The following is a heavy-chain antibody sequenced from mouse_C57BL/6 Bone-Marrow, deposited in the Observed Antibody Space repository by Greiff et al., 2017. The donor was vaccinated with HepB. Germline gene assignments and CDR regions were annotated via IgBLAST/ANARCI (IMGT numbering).Heavy chain of an antibody. CDR3: ARPYLTTVDPFDY. CDR2: IYPRSGNT. Sequence: QVQLKESGAELARPGASVKLSCKASGYTFTSYGISWVKQRTGQGLEWIGEIYPRSGNTYYNEKFKGKATLTADKSSSTAYMELSSLTSEDSAVYFCARPYLTTVDPFDYWGQGTTLTVSS. V-gene: IGHV1-81*01. CDR1: GYTFTSYG. D-gene: IGHD1-1*01. J-gene: IGHJ2*01.